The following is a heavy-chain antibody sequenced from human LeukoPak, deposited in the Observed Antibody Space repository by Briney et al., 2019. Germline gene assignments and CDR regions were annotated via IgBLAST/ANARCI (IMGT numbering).Heavy chain of an antibody. J-gene: IGHJ5*02. V-gene: IGHV4-34*01. Sequence: SETLSLTCAVYGGSFSGYYWSWIRQPPGKGLEWIGEINHSGSTNYNPSLKSRVTISVDTSKNQFSLKLSSVTAADTAVYYCARIFRLSVAGTVCNWFDPWGQGTLVTVSS. CDR3: ARIFRLSVAGTVCNWFDP. D-gene: IGHD6-19*01. CDR1: GGSFSGYY. CDR2: INHSGST.